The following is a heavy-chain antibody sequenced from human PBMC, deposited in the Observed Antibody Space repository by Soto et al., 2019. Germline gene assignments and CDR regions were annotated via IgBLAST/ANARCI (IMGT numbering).Heavy chain of an antibody. Sequence: GASVKVSCKASGGTFSSYAISWVRQAPGQGLEWMGGIIPIFGTTNYAQKFQGRVTITADESTSTAYMELRSLRSDDTAVYYCARDGSRTTVTTFDYWGQGTLVTVSS. CDR1: GGTFSSYA. V-gene: IGHV1-69*13. CDR3: ARDGSRTTVTTFDY. CDR2: IIPIFGTT. J-gene: IGHJ4*02. D-gene: IGHD4-17*01.